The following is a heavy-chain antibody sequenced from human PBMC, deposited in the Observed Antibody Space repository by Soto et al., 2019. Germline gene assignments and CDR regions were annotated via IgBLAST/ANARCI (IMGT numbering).Heavy chain of an antibody. J-gene: IGHJ4*01. CDR2: INGGNGNT. Sequence: GASVKVSCKASGNTVPNYAIHWVRQAPGQRLEWMGWINGGNGNTYYSEHFQGRVTFTRDTSKNQFSLQLNSVTPEDTAVYYCVGDYQFGTVFNYWGHGTLVTVSS. D-gene: IGHD1-7*01. V-gene: IGHV1-3*01. CDR1: GNTVPNYA. CDR3: VGDYQFGTVFNY.